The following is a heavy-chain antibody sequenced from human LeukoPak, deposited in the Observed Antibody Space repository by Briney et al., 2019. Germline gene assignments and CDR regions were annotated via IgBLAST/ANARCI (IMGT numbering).Heavy chain of an antibody. J-gene: IGHJ3*02. CDR3: ATYSGPDKWDASDM. D-gene: IGHD1-26*01. Sequence: GGSLRLSCAASGFTFSSYEMNWVRQAPGKGLEWVSYISSSGSTIYYADSVKGRFTISRDNAKNSLYLQMNSLRAEDTAVYYCATYSGPDKWDASDMWGQGTLVTVSP. CDR1: GFTFSSYE. CDR2: ISSSGSTI. V-gene: IGHV3-48*03.